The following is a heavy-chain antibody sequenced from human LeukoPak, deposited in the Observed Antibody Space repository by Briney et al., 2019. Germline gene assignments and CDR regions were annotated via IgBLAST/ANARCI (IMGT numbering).Heavy chain of an antibody. CDR3: AGFHLAGDSGRRYCYYMDV. CDR2: IYHSGST. Sequence: SETLSLTCAVSGYSISSGYYWAWLRQPPGKGLEWIGSIYHSGSTYYNPSLKSRVTISVDTSKNQFSLKLSSVTAADTAVYYCAGFHLAGDSGRRYCYYMDVWGKGTTATVSS. CDR1: GYSISSGYY. D-gene: IGHD4-17*01. V-gene: IGHV4-38-2*01. J-gene: IGHJ6*03.